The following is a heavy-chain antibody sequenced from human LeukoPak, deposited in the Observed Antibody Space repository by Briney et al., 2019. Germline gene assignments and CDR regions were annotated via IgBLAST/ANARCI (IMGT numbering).Heavy chain of an antibody. CDR2: IYYSGST. CDR3: AREGGSNWFDP. Sequence: SETLSLTCTVSGGSISSSSYYWGWIRQPPGKGLEWIGSIYYSGSTYYNPSLKSRVTISVDTSKNQFSLKLSSVTAADTAVYYCAREGGSNWFDPWGQGTLVTVSS. V-gene: IGHV4-39*07. CDR1: GGSISSSSYY. J-gene: IGHJ5*02.